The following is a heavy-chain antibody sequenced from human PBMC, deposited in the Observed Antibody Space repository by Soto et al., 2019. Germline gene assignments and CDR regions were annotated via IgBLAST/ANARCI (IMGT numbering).Heavy chain of an antibody. Sequence: QVQLVESGGGVVQPGTSLRLSCVGSGFTFRSYVIHWVRQAPGKGLEWVALTSYDGSNNFYGDSVKGRFTISRDNGRNSVYLQMNSLRAEDTAVYYCAKVGVLRTNFRWFDLWGQGTLVTVSS. J-gene: IGHJ5*02. CDR3: AKVGVLRTNFRWFDL. CDR2: TSYDGSNN. V-gene: IGHV3-30*18. D-gene: IGHD2-8*01. CDR1: GFTFRSYV.